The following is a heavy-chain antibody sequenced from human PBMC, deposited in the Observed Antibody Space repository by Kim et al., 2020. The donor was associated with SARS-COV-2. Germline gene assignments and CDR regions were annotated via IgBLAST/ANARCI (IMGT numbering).Heavy chain of an antibody. CDR1: GYTFTSYG. CDR3: ARDWYIYCSGGSCYSDDWFDP. J-gene: IGHJ5*02. Sequence: ASVKVSCKASGYTFTSYGISWVRQAPGQGLEWMGWISAYNGNTNYAQKLQGRVTMTTDTSTSTAYMELRSLRSDDTAVYYCARDWYIYCSGGSCYSDDWFDPWGQGTLVTVSS. V-gene: IGHV1-18*04. D-gene: IGHD2-15*01. CDR2: ISAYNGNT.